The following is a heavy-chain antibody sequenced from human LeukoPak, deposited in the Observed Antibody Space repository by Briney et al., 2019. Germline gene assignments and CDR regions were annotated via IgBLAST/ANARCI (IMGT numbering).Heavy chain of an antibody. Sequence: ASVTVSCKPSGYTFINYVLSWVRQAPAQGLDWVGWISAYTGNKNYAQRIQGRVTMTADTSTSTAYMELRRLRSDNAVVYYCGRGAYSSYNFWGGYYFDYWGQGTLVTVSS. V-gene: IGHV1-18*01. CDR3: GRGAYSSYNFWGGYYFDY. D-gene: IGHD3-3*01. CDR2: ISAYTGNK. CDR1: GYTFINYV. J-gene: IGHJ4*02.